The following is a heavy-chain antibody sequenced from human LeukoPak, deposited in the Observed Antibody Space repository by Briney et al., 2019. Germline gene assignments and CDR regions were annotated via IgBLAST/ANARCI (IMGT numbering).Heavy chain of an antibody. CDR2: ISGSGGST. CDR3: AKDDAWLRFGE. J-gene: IGHJ4*02. CDR1: GFTFSSYG. Sequence: GGSLRLSCAASGFTFSSYGMSWVRQAPGKGLEWVSAISGSGGSTYYAESVKGRFTISRDNSKNMLYLEVISLTADDTAVYYCAKDDAWLRFGEWSQGTLVTVSS. V-gene: IGHV3-23*01. D-gene: IGHD3-10*01.